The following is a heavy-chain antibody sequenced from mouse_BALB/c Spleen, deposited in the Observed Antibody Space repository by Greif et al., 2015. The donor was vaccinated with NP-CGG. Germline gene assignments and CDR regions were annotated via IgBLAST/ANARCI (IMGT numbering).Heavy chain of an antibody. V-gene: IGHV1-77*01. CDR1: GYTFTDYY. CDR3: ARDSRYFDV. CDR2: IYPGSGNT. J-gene: IGHJ1*01. Sequence: VKLVESGAELARPGASVKLSCKASGYTFTDYYINWVKQRTGQGLEWIGEIYPGSGNTYYNEKFKGKATLTADKSSSTAYMQLSSLTSEDSAVYFCARDSRYFDVWGAGTTVTFSS.